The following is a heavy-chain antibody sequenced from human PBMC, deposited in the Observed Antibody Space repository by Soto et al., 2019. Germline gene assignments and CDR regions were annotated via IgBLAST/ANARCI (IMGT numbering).Heavy chain of an antibody. J-gene: IGHJ6*02. V-gene: IGHV1-69*01. Sequence: QAQLEQSGGEVKKPGSSVKVSCKASRVAFSKFIVTWVRQAPGLGLEWVGEIIPIFGTANYAQKFQGRVMITADESTSTSYMEVNNLRSEDTAVYYCAKVRYSSPMGYYYGMDVWGQGTTVTVSS. CDR2: IIPIFGTA. D-gene: IGHD6-19*01. CDR3: AKVRYSSPMGYYYGMDV. CDR1: RVAFSKFI.